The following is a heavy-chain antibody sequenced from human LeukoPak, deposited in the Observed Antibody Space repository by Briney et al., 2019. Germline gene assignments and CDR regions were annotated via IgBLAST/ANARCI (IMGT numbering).Heavy chain of an antibody. V-gene: IGHV1-2*02. Sequence: ASVKLSCKASGYTFTGYYMHWVRHAPGPGLEWMGWINPNSGDTNYAQKFQGRVTMTRDTSISTAYMELSRLRSDDTAVYYCARSVLLLTPDNWFDPWGQGTLVTVSS. CDR2: INPNSGDT. D-gene: IGHD2-15*01. CDR3: ARSVLLLTPDNWFDP. J-gene: IGHJ5*02. CDR1: GYTFTGYY.